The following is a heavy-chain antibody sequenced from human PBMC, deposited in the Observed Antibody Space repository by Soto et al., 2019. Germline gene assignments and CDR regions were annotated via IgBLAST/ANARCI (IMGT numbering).Heavy chain of an antibody. Sequence: QVHLVQSGAEVKKPGASVKVSCKGSGYAFTTYGITWVRQAPGQGLEWMGWISAHNGNTNFAQKLQGRVTVTRDTSTSTASMELRSRRSDATAVYSCARGRYGDYWGQGALVTVSS. CDR2: ISAHNGNT. D-gene: IGHD1-1*01. CDR3: ARGRYGDY. J-gene: IGHJ4*02. CDR1: GYAFTTYG. V-gene: IGHV1-18*01.